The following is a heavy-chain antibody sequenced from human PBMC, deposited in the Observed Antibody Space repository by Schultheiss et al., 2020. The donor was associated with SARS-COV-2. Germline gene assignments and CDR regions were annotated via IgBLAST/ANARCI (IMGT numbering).Heavy chain of an antibody. V-gene: IGHV4-34*01. Sequence: SETLSLTCAVYGGSFSGYYWSWIRQPPGKGLEWIGEIEWIGEVNHSGSTNYNPSLKSRVTISVDTSKYQFSLKLNSVTAADTAVYYCAREVVATGFDYWGQGTLVTVSS. D-gene: IGHD5-12*01. CDR3: AREVVATGFDY. CDR2: VNHSGST. J-gene: IGHJ4*02. CDR1: GGSFSGYY.